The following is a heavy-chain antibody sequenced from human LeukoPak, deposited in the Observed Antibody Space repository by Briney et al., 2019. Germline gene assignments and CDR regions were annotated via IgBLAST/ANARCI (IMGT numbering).Heavy chain of an antibody. Sequence: GRSLRLSCTASGFTFGDYAMSWFRQAPGKGLEWVSAIIGSGSSTYYADSVKGRFTISRDNSKNTLFLQMNSLRAEDTAVYYCAKDRAQQLVLDFWGQGTLVTVSS. V-gene: IGHV3-23*01. D-gene: IGHD6-13*01. CDR1: GFTFGDYA. J-gene: IGHJ4*02. CDR3: AKDRAQQLVLDF. CDR2: IIGSGSST.